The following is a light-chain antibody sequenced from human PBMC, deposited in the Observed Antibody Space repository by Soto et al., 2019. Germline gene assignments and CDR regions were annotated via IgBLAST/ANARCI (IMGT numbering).Light chain of an antibody. V-gene: IGKV3-15*01. Sequence: EMVLTQSPATLSVSAGERATLSFRASQSVSSNLAWYQQKPGQAPRLLIYGASTRATGIPARFSGSGSGTEFTLTISSLQSEDFAVYYCQQYNNWPRTFGQGTKVDIK. CDR2: GAS. CDR3: QQYNNWPRT. CDR1: QSVSSN. J-gene: IGKJ1*01.